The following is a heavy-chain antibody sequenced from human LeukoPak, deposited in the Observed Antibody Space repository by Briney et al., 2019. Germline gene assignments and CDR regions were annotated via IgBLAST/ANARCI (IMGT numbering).Heavy chain of an antibody. CDR3: ARDFSLSITMIVVVMPDGFDI. CDR2: ISAYNGNT. CDR1: GYTFTSYG. J-gene: IGHJ3*02. Sequence: ASVKVSCKASGYTFTSYGISWVRQAPGQGLEWMGWISAYNGNTNYAQKLQGRVTMTTDTSTSTAYMELRSLRSDDTAVYYCARDFSLSITMIVVVMPDGFDIWGQGTMVTVSS. V-gene: IGHV1-18*01. D-gene: IGHD3-22*01.